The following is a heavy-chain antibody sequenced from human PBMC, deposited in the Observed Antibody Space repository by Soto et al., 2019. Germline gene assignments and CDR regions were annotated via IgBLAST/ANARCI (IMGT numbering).Heavy chain of an antibody. CDR1: GYTFTTYS. CDR3: ARAVYGDNSGSWYLDL. CDR2: ISAYNGNT. V-gene: IGHV1-18*01. Sequence: QVQLVQSGAEVKKPGASVNVSCKASGYTFTTYSLSWVRQVPGHGLERMGWISAYNGNTNYAQKLKGRVTMTRDSSTNTAHLELRSLRSDDTAVYYCARAVYGDNSGSWYLDLWGRGTLVTVSS. J-gene: IGHJ2*01. D-gene: IGHD4-17*01.